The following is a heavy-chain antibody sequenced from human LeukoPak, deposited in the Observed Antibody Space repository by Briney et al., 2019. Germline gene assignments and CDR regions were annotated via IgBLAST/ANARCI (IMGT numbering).Heavy chain of an antibody. Sequence: GGSLRLSCAASGFTFDDYAMHWVRQAPGKGLEWVSGISASGVYTYYVDSVKGRFTISRDDSKNTLYLQVNNLRAEDTAVYYCAKLAGDNFDRSAYWGQGTLVTVSS. CDR1: GFTFDDYA. CDR3: AKLAGDNFDRSAY. J-gene: IGHJ4*02. V-gene: IGHV3-23*01. CDR2: ISASGVYT. D-gene: IGHD4-23*01.